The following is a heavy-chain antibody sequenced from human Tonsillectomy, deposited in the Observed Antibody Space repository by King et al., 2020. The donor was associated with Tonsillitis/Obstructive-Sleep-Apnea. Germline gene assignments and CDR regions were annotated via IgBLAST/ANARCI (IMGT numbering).Heavy chain of an antibody. CDR2: INAGNGNT. Sequence: QLVQSGAEVKKPGASVKVSCKASGYTFTSYAMHWVRQAPGQRLEWMGWINAGNGNTKYSQKFQGRVTITRDTSASTAYMELSSLRSEDTAVYYCARVTYDFWSGYPLDIWGQGKMVTVSS. CDR3: ARVTYDFWSGYPLDI. CDR1: GYTFTSYA. D-gene: IGHD3-3*01. J-gene: IGHJ3*02. V-gene: IGHV1-3*01.